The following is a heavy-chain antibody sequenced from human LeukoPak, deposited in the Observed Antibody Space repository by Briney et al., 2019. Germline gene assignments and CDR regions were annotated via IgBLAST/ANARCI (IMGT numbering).Heavy chain of an antibody. Sequence: ASVKVSCKASGYTFIDYYMHWVRQAPGQGLEWMGWINPNSGDTNYAQKFQGRVTMTRDTSISTAYMELSRLRSDDTAVYYCARPPTFGGVNPFDYWGQGTLVTISS. J-gene: IGHJ4*02. CDR1: GYTFIDYY. CDR3: ARPPTFGGVNPFDY. D-gene: IGHD3-16*01. CDR2: INPNSGDT. V-gene: IGHV1-2*02.